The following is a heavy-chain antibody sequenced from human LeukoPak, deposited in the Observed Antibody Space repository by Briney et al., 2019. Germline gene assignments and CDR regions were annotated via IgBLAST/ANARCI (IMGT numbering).Heavy chain of an antibody. V-gene: IGHV3-30*18. CDR1: GFTFSSYG. J-gene: IGHJ4*02. CDR2: ISYDGSNK. D-gene: IGHD3-22*01. CDR3: AKKQGDFYDSTGLDY. Sequence: GGSLRLSCAASGFTFSSYGMHWVRQAPGKGLEWVAVISYDGSNKYYADSVKGRFTISRDNSKNTLYLQVNSLRAEDTAVYYCAKKQGDFYDSTGLDYWGQGSLVTVSS.